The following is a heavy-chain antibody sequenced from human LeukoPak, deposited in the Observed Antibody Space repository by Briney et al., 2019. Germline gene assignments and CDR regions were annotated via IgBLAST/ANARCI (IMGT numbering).Heavy chain of an antibody. CDR2: ISAYNGNT. J-gene: IGHJ6*03. CDR1: GYTFTSYG. CDR3: AKPYSSGWYYYYYMDV. V-gene: IGHV1-18*01. Sequence: GASVKVSCKDSGYTFTSYGISWVRQAPGQGLEWMGWISAYNGNTNYAQKLQGRVTMTTDTSTSTAYMELRSLRSDDTAVYYCAKPYSSGWYYYYYMDVWGKGTTVTISS. D-gene: IGHD6-19*01.